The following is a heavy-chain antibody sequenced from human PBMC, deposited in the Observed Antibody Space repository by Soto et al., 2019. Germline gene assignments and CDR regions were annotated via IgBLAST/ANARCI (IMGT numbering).Heavy chain of an antibody. CDR1: GFTVSSNY. J-gene: IGHJ6*03. D-gene: IGHD2-2*01. V-gene: IGHV3-53*04. CDR3: ARRMDTVVPAGTPDDYYYYYIDV. CDR2: IYSGGST. Sequence: GSRRLSCAASGFTVSSNYMSWVRQAPGKGLEWDSVIYSGGSTYYADSVKGRFTISRHNSKNTLYLQMNSLRAEDTAVYYCARRMDTVVPAGTPDDYYYYYIDVWGKGTTVTVSS.